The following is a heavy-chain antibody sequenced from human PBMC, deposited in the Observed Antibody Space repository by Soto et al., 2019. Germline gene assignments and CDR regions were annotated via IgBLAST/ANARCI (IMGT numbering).Heavy chain of an antibody. J-gene: IGHJ3*01. V-gene: IGHV4-39*01. D-gene: IGHD3-22*01. CDR1: SASISRSSSY. CDR3: ARAILLAITEADAFDA. CDR2: LSGSGNT. Sequence: QLQLQESGPGLVKPSETLSLTCTVSSASISRSSSYWGWIRQPPGKGLEWIGTLSGSGNTYYNPALKSRITMSVDTSKSQLSLTLSSVTAADTAVYFCARAILLAITEADAFDAWGQGTMVIVSS.